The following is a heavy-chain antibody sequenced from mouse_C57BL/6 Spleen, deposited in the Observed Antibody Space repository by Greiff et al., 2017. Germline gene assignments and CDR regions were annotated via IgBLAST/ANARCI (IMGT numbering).Heavy chain of an antibody. CDR2: INPYNGGT. Sequence: EVKLQESGPVLVKPGASVKMSCKASGYTFTDYYMNWVKQSHGKSLEWIGVINPYNGGTSYNQKFKGKATLTVDKSSSTAYMELNSLTSEDSAVYYCAREGITTVVGDYWGQGTTLTVSS. J-gene: IGHJ2*01. D-gene: IGHD1-1*01. CDR3: AREGITTVVGDY. CDR1: GYTFTDYY. V-gene: IGHV1-19*01.